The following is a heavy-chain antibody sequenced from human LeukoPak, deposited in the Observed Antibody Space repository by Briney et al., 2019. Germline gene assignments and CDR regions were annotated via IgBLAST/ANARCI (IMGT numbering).Heavy chain of an antibody. D-gene: IGHD2-21*01. V-gene: IGHV3-23*01. Sequence: PGGSLRLSCAASGFTFSSYAMSWVRQAPGKGLEWVSAISGSGGSTYYADSVKGRFTISRDNSKRTLYLQMNSLRAEDTAVYYCAKGKVSHDGALDAWGQGTLVTVSS. CDR2: ISGSGGST. J-gene: IGHJ3*01. CDR1: GFTFSSYA. CDR3: AKGKVSHDGALDA.